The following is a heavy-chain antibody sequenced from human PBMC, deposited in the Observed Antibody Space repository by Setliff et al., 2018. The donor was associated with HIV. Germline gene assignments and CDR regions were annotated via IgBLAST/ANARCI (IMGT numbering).Heavy chain of an antibody. CDR1: GFTFSNSR. CDR3: ERDRVPHY. Sequence: PGGSLRLSCAASGFTFSNSRMNWVRQAPGKGLEWVSYISSSSGDISYADSVKGRFTISRDDAKNSLYLQMNSLRVEDTAVYYCERDRVPHYWGQGILVTVSS. V-gene: IGHV3-21*05. D-gene: IGHD3-10*01. CDR2: ISSSSGDI. J-gene: IGHJ4*01.